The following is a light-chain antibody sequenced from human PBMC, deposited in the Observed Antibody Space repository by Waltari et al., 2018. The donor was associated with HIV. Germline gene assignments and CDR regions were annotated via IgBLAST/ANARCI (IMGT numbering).Light chain of an antibody. CDR2: EAS. CDR3: QEFDSLAGT. V-gene: IGKV1-5*01. J-gene: IGKJ1*01. CDR1: QHIKGW. Sequence: DIQMTQSPSTLSASLGDNVTITCRDSQHIKGWLAWYHQKPGKAPNLLIYEASSVATGVPPGVSGSGSGTEFTLTIKSLHPDDLGSFFCQEFDSLAGTFGQGTKVEFK.